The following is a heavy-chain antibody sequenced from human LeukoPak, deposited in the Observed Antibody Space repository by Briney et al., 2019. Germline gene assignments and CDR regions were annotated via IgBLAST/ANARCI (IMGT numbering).Heavy chain of an antibody. Sequence: PGGSLRLSCAASGLTLSSYWMHWVRQAPGKGLVWVSRINSDGSSTRHADSVKGRFTISRDNAKNTLYLQMNSLRAEDTAVYYCAELTSMVEQYWGQGTLATVSS. CDR2: INSDGSST. CDR3: AELTSMVEQY. CDR1: GLTLSSYW. V-gene: IGHV3-74*01. J-gene: IGHJ4*02. D-gene: IGHD3-10*01.